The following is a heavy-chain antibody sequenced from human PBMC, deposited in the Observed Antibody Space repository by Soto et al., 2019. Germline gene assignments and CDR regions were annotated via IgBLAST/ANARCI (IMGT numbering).Heavy chain of an antibody. D-gene: IGHD3-10*01. Sequence: SETLSLTCTVSGGSVSSGGYYWSWIRQPPGKRLEWIGYIYYSGSTNYNPSLKSRVTIPVDTSKNQFSLKLSSVTAADTAVYYCARVIYYGSGRTFDYWGQGTLVTVSS. CDR1: GGSVSSGGYY. V-gene: IGHV4-61*08. CDR2: IYYSGST. J-gene: IGHJ4*02. CDR3: ARVIYYGSGRTFDY.